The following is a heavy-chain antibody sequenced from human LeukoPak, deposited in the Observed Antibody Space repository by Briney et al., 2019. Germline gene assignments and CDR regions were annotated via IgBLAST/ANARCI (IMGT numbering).Heavy chain of an antibody. D-gene: IGHD3-3*01. CDR1: GFTFSSYA. CDR2: ISYDGSNK. V-gene: IGHV3-30-3*01. CDR3: AKDGTPYFTILGVVIQANFDY. J-gene: IGHJ4*02. Sequence: SGGSLRLSCAASGFTFSSYAMHWVRQAPGKGLEWVAVISYDGSNKYYADSVKGRFTISRDNSNNTLNLQMNSLRAEDTAVYYCAKDGTPYFTILGVVIQANFDYWGQGTLVTVSS.